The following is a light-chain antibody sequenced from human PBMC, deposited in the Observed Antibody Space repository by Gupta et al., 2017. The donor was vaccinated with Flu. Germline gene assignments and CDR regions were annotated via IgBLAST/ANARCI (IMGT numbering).Light chain of an antibody. CDR1: QSLLHSNGYTY. Sequence: DIVMTQTPPSLPVNPGEPASISCRSSQSLLHSNGYTYLHWYRQKPGQSPQILIYRWDNNVSAGRVRFSGSGTGCDFTLKSRWAEDEDVGAYNHRQYTHFLFGRGTKVDIK. CDR2: RWD. J-gene: IGKJ3*01. CDR3: RQYTHFL. V-gene: IGKV2-28*01.